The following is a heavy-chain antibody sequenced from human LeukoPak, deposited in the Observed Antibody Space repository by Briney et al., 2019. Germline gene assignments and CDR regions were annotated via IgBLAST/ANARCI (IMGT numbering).Heavy chain of an antibody. CDR1: GFTFGSYG. Sequence: GRSLRLSCAASGFTFGSYGMHWVRQAPGKGLEWVAVISYDGSNKYYADSVKGRFTISRDNSKNTLYLQMNSLRAEDTAVYYCAKDTHDCSGGSCYPRWFDPWGQGTLVTVSS. J-gene: IGHJ5*02. D-gene: IGHD2-15*01. CDR3: AKDTHDCSGGSCYPRWFDP. V-gene: IGHV3-30*18. CDR2: ISYDGSNK.